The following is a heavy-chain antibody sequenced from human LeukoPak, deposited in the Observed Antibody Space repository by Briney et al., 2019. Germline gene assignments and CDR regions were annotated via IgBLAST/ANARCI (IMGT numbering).Heavy chain of an antibody. CDR3: ARDPSDHQGLDY. J-gene: IGHJ4*02. CDR1: GDSVSSNTAA. CDR2: TYYRSKWYY. Sequence: SQTLSLTCAISGDSVSSNTAAWYSIRQSPSGGVEWLGRTYYRSKWYYEYAVSVSSRIIINVDTSKTQFSLELNSVTPEDTAVYYCARDPSDHQGLDYWGQGTLVTVSS. D-gene: IGHD3-16*01. V-gene: IGHV6-1*01.